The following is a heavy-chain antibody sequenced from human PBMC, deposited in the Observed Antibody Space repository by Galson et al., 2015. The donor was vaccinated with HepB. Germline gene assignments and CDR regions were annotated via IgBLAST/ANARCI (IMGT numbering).Heavy chain of an antibody. Sequence: SLRLSCAASGFTFSSYSMNWVRQAPGKGLEWVSYISSSSSTIYYADSVKGRFTISRDNAKNSLYLQMNSLRDEDTAVYYCARGAGLLWFGDPNYYYMDVWGKGTTVTVSS. V-gene: IGHV3-48*02. CDR3: ARGAGLLWFGDPNYYYMDV. D-gene: IGHD3-10*01. CDR1: GFTFSSYS. J-gene: IGHJ6*03. CDR2: ISSSSSTI.